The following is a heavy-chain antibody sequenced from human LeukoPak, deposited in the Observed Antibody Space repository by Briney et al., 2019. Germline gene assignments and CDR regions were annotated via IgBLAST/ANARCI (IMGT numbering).Heavy chain of an antibody. D-gene: IGHD5-24*01. CDR3: AGGTVEMATISY. V-gene: IGHV3-21*01. Sequence: PGGSLRLSCAASGFTFSSYSMNWVRQAPGKGLEWVSSISSSSSYIYYADSVKGRFTISRDNAKNSLYLQMNSLRAEDTAVYYCAGGTVEMATISYWGQGTPVTVSS. CDR1: GFTFSSYS. J-gene: IGHJ4*02. CDR2: ISSSSSYI.